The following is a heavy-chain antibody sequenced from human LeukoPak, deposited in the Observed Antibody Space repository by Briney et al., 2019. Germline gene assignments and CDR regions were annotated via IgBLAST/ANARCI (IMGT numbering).Heavy chain of an antibody. V-gene: IGHV4-39*01. Sequence: PSETLSLTCTVSGGSISSSSYYWGWIRQPPGEGLEWIGNIYYNGSTYYNPSLKSRVTISVDTSKNQFSLNLSSVTAADTAVYYCARHVRPTRCFDSWGQGTLVTVSS. J-gene: IGHJ4*02. D-gene: IGHD5-12*01. CDR3: ARHVRPTRCFDS. CDR2: IYYNGST. CDR1: GGSISSSSYY.